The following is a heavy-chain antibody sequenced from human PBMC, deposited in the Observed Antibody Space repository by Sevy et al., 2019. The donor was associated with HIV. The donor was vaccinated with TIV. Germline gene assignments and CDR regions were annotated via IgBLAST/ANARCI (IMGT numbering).Heavy chain of an antibody. CDR3: AKDTGSGLIWFDP. D-gene: IGHD6-19*01. Sequence: GGSLRLSCAASGFTFDDYAMHWVRQAPGKGLEWVSGISWNSGSIGYADSVKGRFTISRDNAKNSLYLQMNSLRAEDMALYYCAKDTGSGLIWFDPWGLGTLVTVSS. J-gene: IGHJ5*02. CDR1: GFTFDDYA. CDR2: ISWNSGSI. V-gene: IGHV3-9*03.